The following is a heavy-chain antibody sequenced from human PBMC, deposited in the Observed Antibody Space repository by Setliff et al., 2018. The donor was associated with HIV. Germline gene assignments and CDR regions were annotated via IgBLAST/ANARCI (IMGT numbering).Heavy chain of an antibody. D-gene: IGHD5-12*01. CDR1: GYSISSGYD. CDR2: IFHRAST. CDR3: ARRGAYGYDYFDY. V-gene: IGHV4-38-2*01. Sequence: LSLTCAVSGYSISSGYDWGWIRQPPGKGLEWIGSIFHRASTTYNPSLKSRVTISIDTSKNQFSLKLTSVTAADTAVYYCARRGAYGYDYFDYWGPGTLVTVSS. J-gene: IGHJ4*02.